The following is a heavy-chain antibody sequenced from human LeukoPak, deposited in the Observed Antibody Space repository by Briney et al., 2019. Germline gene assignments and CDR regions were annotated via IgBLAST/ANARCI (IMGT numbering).Heavy chain of an antibody. D-gene: IGHD6-6*01. CDR2: IIPIFGTA. Sequence: SVKVSCKASGGTFSSYAISWVRQAPGQGLEWMGGIIPIFGTANYAQKFQGRVTITADKSTSTAYMELSSLRSEDTAVYYCARVPYSSSSLDYWGQGTLVTVSS. CDR3: ARVPYSSSSLDY. CDR1: GGTFSSYA. V-gene: IGHV1-69*06. J-gene: IGHJ4*02.